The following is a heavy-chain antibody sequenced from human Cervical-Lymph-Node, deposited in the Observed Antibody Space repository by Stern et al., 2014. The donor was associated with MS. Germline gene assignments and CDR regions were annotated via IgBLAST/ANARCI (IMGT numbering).Heavy chain of an antibody. V-gene: IGHV4-39*01. Sequence: QVQLQESGPGLVKPSETLSLTCTVSGGAISSSSDYWGWVRQPPGKGLEWIGSIPHSGSTYYNPSLKSRVTLTVDTSKTNFPLKLSPVTAADTAVYYCAKPVELATSIDYWGRGTLVTVSS. CDR1: GGAISSSSDY. CDR3: AKPVELATSIDY. CDR2: IPHSGST. J-gene: IGHJ4*02. D-gene: IGHD5-24*01.